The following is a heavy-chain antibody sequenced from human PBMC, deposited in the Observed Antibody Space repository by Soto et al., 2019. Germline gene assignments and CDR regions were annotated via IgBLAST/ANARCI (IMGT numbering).Heavy chain of an antibody. CDR3: ARGAYVTGPTARFAP. D-gene: IGHD3-16*01. V-gene: IGHV4-30-4*01. Sequence: SGTLALTCTVSGGSISSGDYYWSWIRQPPGKGLEWIGYIYYSGSTYYNPSLKSRVTISVDTSKNQFSLKLSSVTAADTAVYYCARGAYVTGPTARFAPWGQGTLVTVS. J-gene: IGHJ5*02. CDR1: GGSISSGDYY. CDR2: IYYSGST.